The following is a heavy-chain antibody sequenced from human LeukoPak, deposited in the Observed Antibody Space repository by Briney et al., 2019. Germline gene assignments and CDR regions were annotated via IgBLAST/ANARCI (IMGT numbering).Heavy chain of an antibody. D-gene: IGHD6-19*01. Sequence: PGGSLRLSCAASGFTFSSYSMNWVRQAPGKGLEWVSYISSSSSTIYYADSVKGRFTISRDNAKNSLYLQMNSLRAEDTAVYYCARDGSRSDSSGPGSLFDYWGQGTLVTVSS. CDR2: ISSSSSTI. J-gene: IGHJ4*02. CDR3: ARDGSRSDSSGPGSLFDY. CDR1: GFTFSSYS. V-gene: IGHV3-48*04.